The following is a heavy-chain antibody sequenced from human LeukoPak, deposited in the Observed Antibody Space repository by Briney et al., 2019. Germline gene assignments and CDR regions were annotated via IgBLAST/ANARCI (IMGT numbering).Heavy chain of an antibody. CDR1: GGTFSSYA. J-gene: IGHJ4*02. V-gene: IGHV1-69*05. Sequence: PVKVSCKASGGTFSSYAISWVRQAPGQGLEWMGGIIPIFGTANYAQKFQGRVTITTDESTSTAYMELSSLRSEDTAVYYCARVSTYYYDSSGYYSGYYFDYWGQGTLVTVSS. CDR3: ARVSTYYYDSSGYYSGYYFDY. D-gene: IGHD3-22*01. CDR2: IIPIFGTA.